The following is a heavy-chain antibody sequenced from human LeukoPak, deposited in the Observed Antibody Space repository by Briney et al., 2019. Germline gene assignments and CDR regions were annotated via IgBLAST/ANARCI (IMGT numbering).Heavy chain of an antibody. J-gene: IGHJ4*02. CDR2: IQTITDGGTT. CDR3: TSTLGY. Sequence: GGSLRLSCTASGFTFRNVWMTWVRQAPGKGLEWVGCIQTITDGGTTDYAAPVRGRFTISRDDSKDTLFLQMNSLKTEDTAVYYCTSTLGYWGQGTLVTVSS. V-gene: IGHV3-15*01. CDR1: GFTFRNVW. D-gene: IGHD3-16*01.